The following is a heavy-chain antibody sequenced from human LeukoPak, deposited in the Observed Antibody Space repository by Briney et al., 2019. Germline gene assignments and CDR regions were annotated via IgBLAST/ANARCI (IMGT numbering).Heavy chain of an antibody. J-gene: IGHJ4*02. D-gene: IGHD3-10*01. CDR2: INSNGSST. CDR3: AKDIGYYGSGTYYIEY. CDR1: GFTFTNYW. V-gene: IGHV3-74*01. Sequence: GGSLRLSCVASGFTFTNYWMHWVRQSPGKGLVWVSRINSNGSSTSYADSVKGRFTISRDNAKNSLYLQMNSLRAEDTAVYYCAKDIGYYGSGTYYIEYWGQGTLVTVSS.